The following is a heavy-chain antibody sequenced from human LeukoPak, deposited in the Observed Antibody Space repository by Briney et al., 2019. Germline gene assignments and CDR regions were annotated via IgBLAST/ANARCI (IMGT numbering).Heavy chain of an antibody. CDR1: GFTFSSSA. J-gene: IGHJ6*02. CDR3: TKDMEWGMDV. D-gene: IGHD3-3*01. V-gene: IGHV3-43*02. CDR2: IGWDGTNI. Sequence: GGFLRLSCAASGFTFSSSAMSWVRQAPGKGLEWVSLIGWDGTNIDYADSVKGRFTISRDNSKNFVYLQMHSLRTEDTALYYCTKDMEWGMDVWGQGTTVIVSS.